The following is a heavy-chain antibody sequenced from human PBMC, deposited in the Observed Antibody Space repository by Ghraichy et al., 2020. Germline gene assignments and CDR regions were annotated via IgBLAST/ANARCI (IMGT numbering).Heavy chain of an antibody. V-gene: IGHV3-49*03. CDR2: VRSRVYGGTA. J-gene: IGHJ4*02. D-gene: IGHD1-1*01. CDR1: GFTFGDYG. CDR3: ARDWNHFDY. Sequence: QTLSLTCAASGFTFGDYGMTWFRQAPGKGLEWVGFVRSRVYGGTAESAASVKGRFTISRDDSKSIAYLQMSSLKPEDTAVYYCARDWNHFDYWGQGTLVTVSS.